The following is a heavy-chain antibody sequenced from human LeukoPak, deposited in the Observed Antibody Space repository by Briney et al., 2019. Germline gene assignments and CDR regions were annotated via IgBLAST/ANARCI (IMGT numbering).Heavy chain of an antibody. V-gene: IGHV3-30*04. CDR2: ISYDGSNK. CDR3: ARVTGYVIEDYFDY. Sequence: GGSLRLSCAASGFTFSNYAMHWVRQSPGKGLEWVAVISYDGSNKYYADSVKDRFTISRDNSKNTLYLQMNSLRAEDTAVYYCARVTGYVIEDYFDYWGQGTLVTVSS. D-gene: IGHD3-22*01. CDR1: GFTFSNYA. J-gene: IGHJ4*02.